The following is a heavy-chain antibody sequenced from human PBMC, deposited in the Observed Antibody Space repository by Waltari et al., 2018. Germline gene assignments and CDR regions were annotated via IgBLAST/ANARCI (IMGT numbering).Heavy chain of an antibody. Sequence: QLQLQESGPGLVKPSETLYLTCTVSGGPISSSSYYWGWIRQPPGKGLEGIGSIYYSGSTYYNPSLKSRVTISVDTSKNQFSLKLSSVTAADTAVYYCASLYYYGSGSYYDLDYWGQGTLVTVSS. J-gene: IGHJ4*02. CDR1: GGPISSSSYY. V-gene: IGHV4-39*01. CDR2: IYYSGST. CDR3: ASLYYYGSGSYYDLDY. D-gene: IGHD3-10*01.